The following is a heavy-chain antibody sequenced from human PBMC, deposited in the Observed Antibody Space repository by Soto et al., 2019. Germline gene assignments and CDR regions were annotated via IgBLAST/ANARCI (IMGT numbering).Heavy chain of an antibody. Sequence: LXLACAVSVGSISSSNWWSWVRQPPGKGLEWIGEIYHSGSTNYNPSLKSRVTISVDKSKNQFSLKLSSVTAADTAVYYCARLDSSGYYFNGGWFDPWGQGTLVTVSS. CDR1: VGSISSSNW. V-gene: IGHV4-4*02. CDR3: ARLDSSGYYFNGGWFDP. CDR2: IYHSGST. J-gene: IGHJ5*02. D-gene: IGHD3-22*01.